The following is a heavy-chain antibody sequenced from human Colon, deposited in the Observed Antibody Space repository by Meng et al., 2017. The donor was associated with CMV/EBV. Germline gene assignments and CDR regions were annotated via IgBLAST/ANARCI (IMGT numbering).Heavy chain of an antibody. CDR1: GFSFGDYA. J-gene: IGHJ4*02. V-gene: IGHV3-49*04. D-gene: IGHD2-2*01. Sequence: GGSLRLSCTASGFSFGDYAMSWVRQAPGKGLEWVGFIRGKAHGEITEYAASVKGRFIISRDDSKSIAYLQMNSLKTEDTALYYCTRTQIIAVPATLDYWGQGTLVTVSS. CDR3: TRTQIIAVPATLDY. CDR2: IRGKAHGEIT.